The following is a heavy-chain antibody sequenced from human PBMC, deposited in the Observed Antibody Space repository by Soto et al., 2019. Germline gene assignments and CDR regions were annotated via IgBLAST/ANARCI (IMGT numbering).Heavy chain of an antibody. CDR3: ARIFAGSYDSSGYVGDAFDI. V-gene: IGHV1-69*13. J-gene: IGHJ3*02. CDR2: IIPIFGTA. D-gene: IGHD3-22*01. CDR1: GGTFSSYA. Sequence: SVKVSCKASGGTFSSYAISWVRQAPGQGLEWMGGIIPIFGTANYAQKFQGRVTITADESTSTAYMELSSLRSEDTAVYYCARIFAGSYDSSGYVGDAFDIWGQGTMVTVSS.